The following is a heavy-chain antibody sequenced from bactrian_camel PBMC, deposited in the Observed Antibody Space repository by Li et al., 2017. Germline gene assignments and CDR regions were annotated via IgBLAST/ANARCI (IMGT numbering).Heavy chain of an antibody. J-gene: IGHJ6*01. Sequence: VQLVESGGGLVQPGGSLRLSCAASGFTTFASYGVSWVRQAPGKGLEWVSSINSNGGSTFYAESVKGRFTISRDNAKNTLVLQMNSLKSEDTALYYCATPVGGTWYKCFASWGQGTQVTFS. D-gene: IGHD6*01. CDR3: ATPVGGTWYKCFAS. V-gene: IGHV3S40*01. CDR1: GFTTFASYG. CDR2: INSNGGST.